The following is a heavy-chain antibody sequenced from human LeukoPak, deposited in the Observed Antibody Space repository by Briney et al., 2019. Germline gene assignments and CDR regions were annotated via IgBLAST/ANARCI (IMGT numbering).Heavy chain of an antibody. CDR3: AKDFGRNLGGPGY. V-gene: IGHV3-23*01. Sequence: GGSLRLSCAASGFTFSGFAMNWVRQAPGEGLEWVSGILGGGGSTYYADSVKGRFAISRDNSKSALYLQMNSLRAEGTAVYYCAKDFGRNLGGPGYWGRGTLVTISS. CDR2: ILGGGGST. J-gene: IGHJ4*02. D-gene: IGHD3-10*01. CDR1: GFTFSGFA.